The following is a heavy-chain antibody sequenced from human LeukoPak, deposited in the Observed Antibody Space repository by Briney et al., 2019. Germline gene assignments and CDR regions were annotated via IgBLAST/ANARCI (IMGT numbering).Heavy chain of an antibody. CDR1: GGSISRYF. CDR3: AARGYSYVKFDY. V-gene: IGHV4-4*07. D-gene: IGHD5-18*01. J-gene: IGHJ4*02. Sequence: SETLSLTCTVSGGSISRYFWSWMRQPAGKGLEWIGRIYSSGSTNYNPSLKSRVTISVDTSKNQFSLKLSPVTAADTAVYYCAARGYSYVKFDYWGQGTLVTVSS. CDR2: IYSSGST.